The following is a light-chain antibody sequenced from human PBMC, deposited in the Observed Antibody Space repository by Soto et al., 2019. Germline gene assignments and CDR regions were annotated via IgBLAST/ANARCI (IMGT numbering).Light chain of an antibody. CDR3: QSYDSSLSGYV. V-gene: IGLV1-40*01. J-gene: IGLJ1*01. CDR2: GNS. CDR1: SSNIGAGYD. Sequence: QSVLTQPPSVSGPPGQRVTISCTWSSSNIGAGYDVHWYQQLPGTAPKLLIYGNSNRPSGVPDRFSGSKSGTSASLAITGLQAEDEADYYCQSYDSSLSGYVFGTGTKVTVL.